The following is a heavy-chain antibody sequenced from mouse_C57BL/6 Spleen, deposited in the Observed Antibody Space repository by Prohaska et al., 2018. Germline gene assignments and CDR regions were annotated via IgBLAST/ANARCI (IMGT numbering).Heavy chain of an antibody. CDR2: IHSDGSAI. J-gene: IGHJ1*03. Sequence: EVQLLETGGGLVQPGGSRGLSCEGSGFTFSGFWMIWVRQNTGKTLEWIGEIHSDGSAINYAPSRKDRFTIFRDNDKSTLYLQMSNVRSEDTATYFCMRYCNYWYFDVWGTGTTVTVSS. CDR1: GFTFSGFW. CDR3: MRYCNYWYFDV. V-gene: IGHV11-2*01.